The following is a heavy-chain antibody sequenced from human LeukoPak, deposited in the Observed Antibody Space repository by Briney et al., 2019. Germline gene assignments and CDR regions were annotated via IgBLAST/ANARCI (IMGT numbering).Heavy chain of an antibody. CDR3: MRGITIINWFDP. Sequence: TLSLTCTVSGGSISSGSYYWWWIRQPAGMGLEWIGRIYTSGGTHYTPSLKSRVTRSGDTSKNQFSPKLTHVSPANTAGYHCMRGITIINWFDPWGQGTLVTVSS. V-gene: IGHV4-61*02. D-gene: IGHD3-9*01. CDR1: GGSISSGSYY. J-gene: IGHJ5*02. CDR2: IYTSGGT.